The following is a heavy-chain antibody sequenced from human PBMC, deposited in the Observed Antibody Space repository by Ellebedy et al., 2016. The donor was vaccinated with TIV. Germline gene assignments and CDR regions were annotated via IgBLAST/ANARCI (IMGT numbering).Heavy chain of an antibody. CDR2: IDWDDDK. V-gene: IGHV2-70*04. CDR3: ARDRRGYCGGDCYSNYYYGMDV. Sequence: SGPTLVXPTQTLTLTCTFSGFSLSTSGMRVSWIRQPPGKALEWLARIDWDDDKFYSTSLKTRLTISKDTSKNQVVLTMTNMDPVDTATYYCARDRRGYCGGDCYSNYYYGMDVWGQGTTVTVSS. D-gene: IGHD2-21*01. CDR1: GFSLSTSGMR. J-gene: IGHJ6*02.